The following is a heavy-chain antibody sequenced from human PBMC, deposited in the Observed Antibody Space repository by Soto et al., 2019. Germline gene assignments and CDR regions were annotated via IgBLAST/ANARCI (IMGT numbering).Heavy chain of an antibody. CDR1: GFTFGDYA. V-gene: IGHV3-49*03. CDR3: TRDGDDYGSGSYYKPSDAFDI. D-gene: IGHD3-10*01. J-gene: IGHJ3*02. Sequence: GGSLRLSCTASGFTFGDYAMSWFRQAPGKGLEWVGFIRSKAYGGTTEYAASVKGRFTISRDDSKSIAYLQMNSLKTEDTAVYYCTRDGDDYGSGSYYKPSDAFDIWGQGTMVTVSS. CDR2: IRSKAYGGTT.